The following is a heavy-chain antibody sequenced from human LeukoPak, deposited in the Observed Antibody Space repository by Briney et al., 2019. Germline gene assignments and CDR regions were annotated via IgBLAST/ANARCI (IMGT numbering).Heavy chain of an antibody. V-gene: IGHV4-34*01. J-gene: IGHJ4*02. Sequence: PSETLSLTCAVYGGSFSGYYWSWIRQPPGKGLEWIGEINHSGSTNYNPSLKSRVTISVDTSKNQFSLKLSSVTAADTVVYYCARFRPQWLVRGGFDYWGQGTLVTVSS. CDR1: GGSFSGYY. D-gene: IGHD6-19*01. CDR3: ARFRPQWLVRGGFDY. CDR2: INHSGST.